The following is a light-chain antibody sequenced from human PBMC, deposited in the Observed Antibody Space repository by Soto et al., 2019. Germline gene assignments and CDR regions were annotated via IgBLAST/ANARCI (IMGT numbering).Light chain of an antibody. J-gene: IGKJ4*01. CDR3: QQYGSSPRT. Sequence: EIVLTQSPGTLSLSPGERATLSCRASQSVSSSYLAWYQQKPGQAPRHLIYGASSRATGIPDRFSGSGSGPDFTLTISRLEPEDFAVYYCQQYGSSPRTFGGGTKVEIK. CDR1: QSVSSSY. CDR2: GAS. V-gene: IGKV3-20*01.